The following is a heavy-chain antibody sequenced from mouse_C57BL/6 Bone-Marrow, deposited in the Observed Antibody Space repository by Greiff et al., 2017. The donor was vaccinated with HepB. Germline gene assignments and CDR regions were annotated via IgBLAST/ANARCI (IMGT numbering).Heavy chain of an antibody. V-gene: IGHV1-81*01. J-gene: IGHJ2*01. D-gene: IGHD1-1*01. CDR3: SRRVYYYGFSFGY. CDR2: IYPRGGNT. CDR1: GYTFTSYG. Sequence: VQLQQSGAELVRPGASVKLSCKASGYTFTSYGISWVKQRTGQGLEWIGEIYPRGGNTYYNEKFKGKATLTADKTSSTAYLELRSLTSEDAAVYFYSRRVYYYGFSFGYWGPGTTLTVSS.